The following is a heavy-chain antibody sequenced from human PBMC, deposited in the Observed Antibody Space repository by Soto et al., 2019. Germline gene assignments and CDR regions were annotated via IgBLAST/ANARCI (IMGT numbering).Heavy chain of an antibody. Sequence: GGSLRLSCAASGFTFSSYGMHWVRQAPGKGLEWVAVIWYDGSNKYYADSVKGRFTISRDNSKNTLYLQMNSLRAEDTAVYYCARESCTNGVCYTLHYWGQGTLVTVSS. CDR2: IWYDGSNK. D-gene: IGHD2-8*01. J-gene: IGHJ4*02. CDR1: GFTFSSYG. V-gene: IGHV3-33*01. CDR3: ARESCTNGVCYTLHY.